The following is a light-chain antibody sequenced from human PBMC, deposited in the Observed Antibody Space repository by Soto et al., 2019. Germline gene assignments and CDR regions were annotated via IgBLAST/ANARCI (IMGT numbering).Light chain of an antibody. CDR1: SSNIGSNT. CDR3: AAWDDSLNGSYV. J-gene: IGLJ1*01. V-gene: IGLV1-44*01. CDR2: SNN. Sequence: QTVVTQPPSASGTPGQRVTISCSGSSSNIGSNTVNWYQQPPGTAPKLLIYSNNQRPSGVPDRFSGSKSGTSASLAISGLQSEDEADYYCAAWDDSLNGSYVFGTGTKLTVL.